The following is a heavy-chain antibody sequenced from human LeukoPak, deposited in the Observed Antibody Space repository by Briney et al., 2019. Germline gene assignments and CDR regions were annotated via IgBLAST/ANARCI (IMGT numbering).Heavy chain of an antibody. J-gene: IGHJ3*02. CDR1: GGTFSSYA. Sequence: ASVKVSCKASGGTFSSYAISWVRQAPGQGLEWMGRIIPILGIANYAQKFRGRVTITADKSTSTAYMELSSLRSEDTAVYYCARTSIAAAGSAFDIWGQGTMVTVSS. V-gene: IGHV1-69*04. D-gene: IGHD6-13*01. CDR2: IIPILGIA. CDR3: ARTSIAAAGSAFDI.